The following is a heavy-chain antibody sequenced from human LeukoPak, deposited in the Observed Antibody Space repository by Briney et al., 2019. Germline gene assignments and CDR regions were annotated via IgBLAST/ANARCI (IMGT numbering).Heavy chain of an antibody. Sequence: KPSETLSLTCTVSGGSISSYYWSWIRQPAGKGLEWIGRIYTSGSTNYNPSLKSRVTMSVDTSKSQFSLKLSSVTAADTAVYYCARDCSGGSCYYAFDIWGQGTMVTVSS. CDR3: ARDCSGGSCYYAFDI. CDR2: IYTSGST. J-gene: IGHJ3*02. V-gene: IGHV4-4*07. CDR1: GGSISSYY. D-gene: IGHD2-15*01.